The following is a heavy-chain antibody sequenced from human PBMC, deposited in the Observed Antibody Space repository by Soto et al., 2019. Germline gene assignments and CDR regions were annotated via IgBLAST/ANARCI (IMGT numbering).Heavy chain of an antibody. CDR2: IKSKVDGGTP. V-gene: IGHV3-15*01. CDR3: TTLSYLYYEGMDV. CDR1: GFTFSNSW. D-gene: IGHD2-2*01. Sequence: EVQLVESGGGLVKPVGSLRLSCESSGFTFSNSWMNWVRQGPGKGREWLGRIKSKVDGGTPDYVAATKGRFSNSRDDLQNMLYLKMNSLKTDETAVYYYTTLSYLYYEGMDVWGQGTKVTFS. J-gene: IGHJ6*02.